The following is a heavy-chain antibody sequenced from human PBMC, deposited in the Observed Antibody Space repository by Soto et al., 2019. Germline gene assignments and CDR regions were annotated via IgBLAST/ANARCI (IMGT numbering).Heavy chain of an antibody. J-gene: IGHJ6*02. CDR1: GGSISSSSYY. CDR2: IYYSGST. V-gene: IGHV4-39*01. CDR3: ASAGIAAAGLIDYYYYGMDV. Sequence: SETLSLTCTVSGGSISSSSYYWGWIRQPPGKGLEWIGSIYYSGSTYYNPCLKSRVTMSVDTSKNQFSLKLSSVTAADTAVYYCASAGIAAAGLIDYYYYGMDVWGQGTTVTVSS. D-gene: IGHD6-13*01.